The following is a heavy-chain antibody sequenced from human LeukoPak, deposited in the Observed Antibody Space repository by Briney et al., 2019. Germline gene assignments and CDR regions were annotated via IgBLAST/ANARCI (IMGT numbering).Heavy chain of an antibody. CDR3: AKGLGESPPAPDP. Sequence: GGSLRLSCAASGFTFSNFGMSWVRQAPGKGLEWVSAIFGNGVTTYYADSVKGRFIISRDNSQNRLFLQVNSLRVEDTAVHYLAKGLGESPPAPDPGAGGTLAPVSS. CDR1: GFTFSNFG. J-gene: IGHJ5*02. CDR2: IFGNGVTT. V-gene: IGHV3-23*01.